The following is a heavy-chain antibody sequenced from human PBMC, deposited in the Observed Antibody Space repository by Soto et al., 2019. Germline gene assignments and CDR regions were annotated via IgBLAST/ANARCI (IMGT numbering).Heavy chain of an antibody. D-gene: IGHD2-2*01. CDR2: IRAYNIDT. CDR3: ARGYELINGAMDV. CDR1: RYRFETYA. J-gene: IGHJ6*02. V-gene: IGHV1-18*01. Sequence: SVKVSLKSSRYRFETYAIRWLRPPPAQGLEWMGWIRAYNIDTYNAQKFQDRLTMPTDTSTGKAYIELRRLRSDDAAVYYCARGYELINGAMDVWGQGTTVTVSS.